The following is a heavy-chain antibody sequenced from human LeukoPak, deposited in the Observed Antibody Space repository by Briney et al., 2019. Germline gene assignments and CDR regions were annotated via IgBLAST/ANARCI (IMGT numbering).Heavy chain of an antibody. CDR2: IKPDGSEK. V-gene: IGHV3-7*01. CDR3: VSWTGTINY. J-gene: IGHJ4*02. Sequence: GGSLRLSCAASKSTFSNSWMSWVRQTPGKGLEWVAHIKPDGSEKYYVDSVKGRFTISRDNAENSLYLQMNSLRGEDTAVYLCVSWTGTINYWGQGTLVTVSS. CDR1: KSTFSNSW. D-gene: IGHD3/OR15-3a*01.